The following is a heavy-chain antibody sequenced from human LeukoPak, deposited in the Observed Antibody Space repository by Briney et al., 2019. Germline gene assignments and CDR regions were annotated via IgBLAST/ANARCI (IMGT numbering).Heavy chain of an antibody. V-gene: IGHV3-30*18. Sequence: GRSLRLSCAASGFTFSSYGMHWVRQAPGKGLEWVAVISYDGSNKYYADSVKGRFTISRDNSKNTLYLQMNSLRAEDTAVYYCAKLRLGAFDIWGQGTMVTVSS. CDR2: ISYDGSNK. CDR1: GFTFSSYG. CDR3: AKLRLGAFDI. D-gene: IGHD5-12*01. J-gene: IGHJ3*02.